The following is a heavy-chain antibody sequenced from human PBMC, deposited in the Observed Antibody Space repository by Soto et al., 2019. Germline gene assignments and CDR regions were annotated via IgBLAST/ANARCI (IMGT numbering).Heavy chain of an antibody. Sequence: PGGSLRLSCAASGFTFSSYAMHWVRQAPGKGLEWVAVISYDGGNKYYADSVKGRFTISRDNSKNTLYLQMNSLRAEDTAVYYCARDRFGELFPNWFDPWGQGTLVTVSS. D-gene: IGHD3-10*01. V-gene: IGHV3-30-3*01. CDR3: ARDRFGELFPNWFDP. CDR1: GFTFSSYA. CDR2: ISYDGGNK. J-gene: IGHJ5*02.